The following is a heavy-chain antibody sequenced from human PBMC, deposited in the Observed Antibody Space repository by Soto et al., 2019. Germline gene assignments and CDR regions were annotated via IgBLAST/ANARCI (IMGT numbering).Heavy chain of an antibody. CDR1: GYTFSSYG. CDR3: ARSGAYCTSITCLSDSF. CDR2: ISAYNGDT. V-gene: IGHV1-18*01. J-gene: IGHJ1*01. Sequence: QAQLVQSGAEVKKPGASVKVSCRASGYTFSSYGYAWVRQAPGQGLEWMGWISAYNGDTSYAQKFQDRVTLTTDTSTTTAYMELRNLGSDDTAVYYCARSGAYCTSITCLSDSFWGLGTLVTVSS. D-gene: IGHD2-8*01.